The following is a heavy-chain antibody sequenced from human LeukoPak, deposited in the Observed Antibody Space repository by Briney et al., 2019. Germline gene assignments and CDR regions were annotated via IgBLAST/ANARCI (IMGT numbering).Heavy chain of an antibody. J-gene: IGHJ4*02. CDR3: ARGTNYYGSGDY. CDR1: GGSVSSGTYY. V-gene: IGHV4-61*01. Sequence: PSEALSLTCTVSGGSVSSGTYYWSWIRQTPGKGLEWIGFLYYTGNSNYVPSLKSRITMSVDTSKNQFSLKLTSVTAADTAVYYCARGTNYYGSGDYWGQGTLVTVSS. CDR2: LYYTGNS. D-gene: IGHD3-10*01.